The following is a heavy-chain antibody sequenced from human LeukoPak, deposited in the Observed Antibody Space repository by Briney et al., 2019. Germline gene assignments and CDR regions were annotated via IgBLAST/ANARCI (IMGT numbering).Heavy chain of an antibody. CDR1: GFTFSSYA. CDR2: ISGSGGST. D-gene: IGHD6-13*01. Sequence: PGGSLRLSCAASGFTFSSYAMSWVRQAPGKGLEWVSAISGSGGSTYYADSVKGRFTISRDNSKNTLYLQMNSLRAEDTAVYYCAKEGMKPRGSSWYYFDYWGQGTLVTVSS. V-gene: IGHV3-23*01. J-gene: IGHJ4*02. CDR3: AKEGMKPRGSSWYYFDY.